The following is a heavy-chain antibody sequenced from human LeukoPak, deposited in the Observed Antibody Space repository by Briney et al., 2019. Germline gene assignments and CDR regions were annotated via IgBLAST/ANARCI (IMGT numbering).Heavy chain of an antibody. CDR3: ARDTDSSGLYYFDY. Sequence: SVKVSCKASGGTFSSYAISWVRQAPGQGLEWMGRIIPILGIANYAQKFQGRVTITADKSTSTAYIELSSLRSEDTAVYYCARDTDSSGLYYFDYWGQGTLVTVSS. V-gene: IGHV1-69*04. CDR1: GGTFSSYA. CDR2: IIPILGIA. D-gene: IGHD3-22*01. J-gene: IGHJ4*02.